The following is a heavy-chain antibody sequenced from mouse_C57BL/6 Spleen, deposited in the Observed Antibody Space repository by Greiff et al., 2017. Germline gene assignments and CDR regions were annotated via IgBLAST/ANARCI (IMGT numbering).Heavy chain of an antibody. CDR2: INPNNGGT. V-gene: IGHV1-22*01. CDR1: GYTFTDYN. D-gene: IGHD4-1*01. J-gene: IGHJ4*01. Sequence: VHVKQSGPELVKPGASVKMSCKASGYTFTDYNMHWVKQSHGKSLEWIGYINPNNGGTSYNQKFKGKATLTVNKSSSTAYMELRSLTSEDSAVYYCASNWDDYAMDYWGQGTSVTVSS. CDR3: ASNWDDYAMDY.